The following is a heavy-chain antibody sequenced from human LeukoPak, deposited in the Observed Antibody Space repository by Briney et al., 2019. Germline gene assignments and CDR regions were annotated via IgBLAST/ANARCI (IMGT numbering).Heavy chain of an antibody. CDR2: IYSGGST. Sequence: GGSLRLSCAASGFIFSHHGMNWVRQAPGKGLEWVSVIYSGGSTYYADSVKGRFTISRDNSKNTLYLQMNSLRAEDTAVYYCAREGDGYNSYYFDYWGQGTLVTVSS. J-gene: IGHJ4*02. V-gene: IGHV3-53*01. D-gene: IGHD5-24*01. CDR1: GFIFSHHG. CDR3: AREGDGYNSYYFDY.